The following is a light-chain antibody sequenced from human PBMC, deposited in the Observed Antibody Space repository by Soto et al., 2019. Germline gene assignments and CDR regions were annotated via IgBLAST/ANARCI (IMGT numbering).Light chain of an antibody. CDR2: GAS. J-gene: IGKJ4*01. CDR1: QSVSNNY. CDR3: QQYGSSPLT. V-gene: IGKV3-20*01. Sequence: EIVLTQSPGTLSLSPGERATLSCRASQSVSNNYLAWYQQKPGQAPRRLIYGASSRATGTPDRFTGSGSGTDFTLTISRLEPEDFAVYYCQQYGSSPLTFGGGTKVDIK.